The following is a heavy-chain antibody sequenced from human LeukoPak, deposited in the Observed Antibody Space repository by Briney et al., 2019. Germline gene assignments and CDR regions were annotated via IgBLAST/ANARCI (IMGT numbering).Heavy chain of an antibody. V-gene: IGHV3-23*01. J-gene: IGHJ4*02. CDR1: GFTFSSYA. D-gene: IGHD3-10*01. Sequence: GGSLRLSCSVSGFTFSSYAMSWVRQAPGKGLEWVSAISGSGGSTYYADSVKGRFTISRDNSKNTLYLQMNSLRAEDTAVYYCAKARGNYGSGSYYKFLDYWGQGTLVTVSS. CDR2: ISGSGGST. CDR3: AKARGNYGSGSYYKFLDY.